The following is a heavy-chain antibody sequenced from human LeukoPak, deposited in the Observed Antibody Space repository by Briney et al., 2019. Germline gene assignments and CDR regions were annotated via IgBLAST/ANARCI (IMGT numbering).Heavy chain of an antibody. CDR2: IYSTGST. CDR3: ASKPTVIKSVYMDV. D-gene: IGHD4-17*01. CDR1: GYSINSGYF. V-gene: IGHV4-38-2*01. J-gene: IGHJ6*03. Sequence: PSETLSLTCGVSGYSINSGYFWGWMRQPSGKGLEWIGSIYSTGSTYYNPSLNSRVTISTDPSKNQFSLKLTSVTAADTAIYYCASKPTVIKSVYMDVWGKGTTVTVSS.